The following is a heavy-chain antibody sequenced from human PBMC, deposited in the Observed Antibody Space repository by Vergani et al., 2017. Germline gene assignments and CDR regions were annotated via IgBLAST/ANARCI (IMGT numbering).Heavy chain of an antibody. CDR2: IIPIFGTA. D-gene: IGHD3-22*01. V-gene: IGHV1-69*01. CDR1: GGTFSSYA. CDR3: ARMGDYYDSSGYYKVDY. Sequence: QVQLVQSGAEVKKPGSSVKVSCKASGGTFSSYAISWVRQAPGQGLEWMGGIIPIFGTANYAQKFQGRVTITADESTSTAYMELSSLRSEDTAVYYCARMGDYYDSSGYYKVDYWGQGTLVTVSS. J-gene: IGHJ4*02.